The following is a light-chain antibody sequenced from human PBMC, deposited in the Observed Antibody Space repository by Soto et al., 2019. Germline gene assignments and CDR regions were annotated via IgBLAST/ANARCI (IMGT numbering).Light chain of an antibody. CDR2: GNS. Sequence: QSVLTQPPSVSGAPGQRVTISCTGGSSNIGAGYDVHWYQQLPGTAPKLLIYGNSNRPSGVPDRFSGSKSGTSASLAITGLQAEDEADYYCQSYDSSLRPVFGTGTKVTVL. V-gene: IGLV1-40*01. CDR3: QSYDSSLRPV. CDR1: SSNIGAGYD. J-gene: IGLJ1*01.